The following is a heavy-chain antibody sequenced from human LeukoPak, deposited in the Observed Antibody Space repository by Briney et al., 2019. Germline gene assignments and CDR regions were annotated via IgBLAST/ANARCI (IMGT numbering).Heavy chain of an antibody. CDR1: GYTFPNYY. V-gene: IGHV1-46*01. CDR3: AIDPRGYSSSWYEGYAFDI. D-gene: IGHD6-13*01. J-gene: IGHJ3*02. Sequence: EASVNVSCKASGYTFPNYYLHWVRQAPGQGLEGMGIINPSGGSTRYAQKFQGRVTMTTDTSTSTAYMEVRCLRSDDTAVYYCAIDPRGYSSSWYEGYAFDIWGQGTMVTVSS. CDR2: INPSGGST.